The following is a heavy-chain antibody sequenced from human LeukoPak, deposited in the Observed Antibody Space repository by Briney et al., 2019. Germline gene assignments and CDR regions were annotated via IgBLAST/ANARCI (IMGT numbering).Heavy chain of an antibody. CDR3: ARLSDLYNGTYLLDS. J-gene: IGHJ4*02. D-gene: IGHD1-26*01. Sequence: AETLSLTCTVSGGSVTCYYWSWIRQPPGKGLEWVGYGDHLGEVVYNPSLQSRVTISIDASNSQFSLRLTSVTATDTAVYHCARLSDLYNGTYLLDSWSQGTLVIVSS. CDR1: GGSVTCYY. V-gene: IGHV4-59*08. CDR2: GDHLGEV.